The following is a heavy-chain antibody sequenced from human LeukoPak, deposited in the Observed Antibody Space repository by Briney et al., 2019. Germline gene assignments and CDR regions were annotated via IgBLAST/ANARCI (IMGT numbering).Heavy chain of an antibody. Sequence: PSETLSLTCTVSGGSISSGSYYWSWIRQPAGKGLEWIGRIYTSGSTYYKPSLKSRVTISLDTSKNQFSLKLSSVTAADTAVYYCASRAAAGTVAVSYYYYMDVWGKGTTVTVSS. D-gene: IGHD6-13*01. CDR1: GGSISSGSYY. J-gene: IGHJ6*03. CDR2: IYTSGST. V-gene: IGHV4-61*02. CDR3: ASRAAAGTVAVSYYYYMDV.